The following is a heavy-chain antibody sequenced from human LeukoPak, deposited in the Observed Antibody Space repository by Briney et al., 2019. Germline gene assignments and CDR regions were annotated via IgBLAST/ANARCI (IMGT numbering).Heavy chain of an antibody. CDR2: IIPIFGTA. D-gene: IGHD3-10*01. CDR1: GGTFSSYA. CDR3: ARVGDSHGNFDY. V-gene: IGHV1-69*13. Sequence: SVNVSCKASGGTFSSYAISWVRQAPGQGLEWMGGIIPIFGTANYAQKFQGRVTITADESTSTAYMELSSLRSEDTAVYYCARVGDSHGNFDYWGQGTLVTVSS. J-gene: IGHJ4*02.